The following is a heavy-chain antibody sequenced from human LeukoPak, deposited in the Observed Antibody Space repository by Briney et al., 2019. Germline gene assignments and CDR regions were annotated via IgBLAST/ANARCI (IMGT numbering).Heavy chain of an antibody. Sequence: SETLSLTCGVSDGSVSSYKWWGWVRQPPGKGLEWIGEVHLDGRTNFNPSLKSRLTMSVDLSENHVSLKLTSVTAADTAVYYCMIEGGFYLPLDYWGQGTLVTVSS. J-gene: IGHJ4*02. V-gene: IGHV4-4*02. CDR1: DGSVSSYKW. CDR3: MIEGGFYLPLDY. CDR2: VHLDGRT. D-gene: IGHD6-25*01.